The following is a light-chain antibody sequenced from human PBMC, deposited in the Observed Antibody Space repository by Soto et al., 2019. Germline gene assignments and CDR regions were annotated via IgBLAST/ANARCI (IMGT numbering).Light chain of an antibody. Sequence: DIQMTQSPSTLSASVGLRVTITCRASQSISSGLAWYQQKPGKAPMLLIYKASSLESGVPSRFSGSGSGTEFTLTISGLQPDDFATYYCQQYNSYPWRFGQGLKVEIK. V-gene: IGKV1-5*03. CDR2: KAS. J-gene: IGKJ1*01. CDR1: QSISSG. CDR3: QQYNSYPWR.